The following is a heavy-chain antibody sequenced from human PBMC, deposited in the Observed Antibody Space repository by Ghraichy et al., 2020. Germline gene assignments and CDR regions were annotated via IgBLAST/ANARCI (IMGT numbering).Heavy chain of an antibody. D-gene: IGHD3-22*01. CDR1: GYTFTSYD. CDR2: MNPNSGNT. CDR3: ARGQYYYDSSGYWPHYYYYYGMDV. V-gene: IGHV1-8*01. J-gene: IGHJ6*02. Sequence: ASVKVSCKASGYTFTSYDINWVRQATGQGLEWMGWMNPNSGNTGYAQKFQGRVTMTRNTSISTAYMELSSLRSEDTAVCYCARGQYYYDSSGYWPHYYYYYGMDVWGQGTTVTVSS.